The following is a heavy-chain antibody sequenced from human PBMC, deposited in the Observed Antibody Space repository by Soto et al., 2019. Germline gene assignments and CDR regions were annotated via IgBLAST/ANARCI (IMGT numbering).Heavy chain of an antibody. V-gene: IGHV3-23*01. J-gene: IGHJ6*02. Sequence: PGGSLRLSCAASGFTFSNYAMSWVLQTPGKGLESVSGISGNGGRTYYTDSVKGRFTISRDDSKNTLYLQMNSLRAEDTAVYYSAKTAVYTDYQYGLDVWGQGTTVTVSS. CDR2: ISGNGGRT. CDR3: AKTAVYTDYQYGLDV. CDR1: GFTFSNYA.